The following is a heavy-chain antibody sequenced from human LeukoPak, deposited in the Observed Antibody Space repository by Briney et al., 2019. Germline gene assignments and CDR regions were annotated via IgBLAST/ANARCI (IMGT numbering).Heavy chain of an antibody. CDR1: GGSFSSYY. CDR2: IYYSGST. V-gene: IGHV4-59*05. D-gene: IGHD6-13*01. CDR3: ARPIAAAGTGGFDY. Sequence: SETLSLTCTVSGGSFSSYYWSWIRQPPGKGLEWIGSIYYSGSTYYNPSLKSRVTISVDTSKNQFSLKLSSVTAADTAVYYCARPIAAAGTGGFDYWGQGTLVTVSS. J-gene: IGHJ4*02.